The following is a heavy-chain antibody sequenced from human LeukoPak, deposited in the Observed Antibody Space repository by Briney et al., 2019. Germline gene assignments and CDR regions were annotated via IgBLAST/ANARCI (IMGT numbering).Heavy chain of an antibody. J-gene: IGHJ3*01. CDR3: ARPNITSYYDSRGYDAFDG. CDR1: GYRVSTYR. V-gene: IGHV5-51*01. CDR2: IYPPDSDT. Sequence: GESLKISCKRSGYRVSTYRIASVRQMPGKGLDRIAIIYPPDSDTRYSPSFQGQVTISADKSVSTAYLQWSSLKASDTAMYYCARPNITSYYDSRGYDAFDGWGQGTMVTVSS. D-gene: IGHD3-22*01.